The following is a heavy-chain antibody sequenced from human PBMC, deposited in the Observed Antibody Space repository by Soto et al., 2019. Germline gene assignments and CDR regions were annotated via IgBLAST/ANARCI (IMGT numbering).Heavy chain of an antibody. CDR2: IYWDDDK. CDR1: GFSLTGSGVG. D-gene: IGHD3-3*01. Sequence: SGPTLVNPTQTLTLTCTFSGFSLTGSGVGVGWIRQPPGKALEWLALIYWDDDKRYSPSLKSRLTITKDTSKNQVALTVTNMEPVDTATYYCARFLWSDTSLYYFDYWGQGTLVTVSS. V-gene: IGHV2-5*02. CDR3: ARFLWSDTSLYYFDY. J-gene: IGHJ4*02.